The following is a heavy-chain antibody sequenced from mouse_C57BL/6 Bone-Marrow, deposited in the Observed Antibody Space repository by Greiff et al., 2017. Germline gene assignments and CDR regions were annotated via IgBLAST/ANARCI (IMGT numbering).Heavy chain of an antibody. Sequence: DVHLVESGPELVKPGASVKIPCKASGYTFTDYNMDWVKQSHGKSLEWIGDINPNNGGTIYNQKFKGKATLTVDKSSSTAYMELRSLTSEDTAVYYCARSRYQAWFAYWGQGTLVTVSA. V-gene: IGHV1-18*01. J-gene: IGHJ3*01. CDR1: GYTFTDYN. D-gene: IGHD1-1*01. CDR3: ARSRYQAWFAY. CDR2: INPNNGGT.